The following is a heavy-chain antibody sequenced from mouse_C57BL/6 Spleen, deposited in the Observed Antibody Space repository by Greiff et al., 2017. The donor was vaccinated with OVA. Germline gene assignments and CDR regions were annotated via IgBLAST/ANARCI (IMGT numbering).Heavy chain of an antibody. CDR2: ISYSGST. CDR1: GYSITSGYD. CDR3: ARGGTYYSNPFDY. D-gene: IGHD2-5*01. Sequence: VQLQQSGPGMVKPSQSLSLTCTVTGYSITSGYDWHWLRHFPGNKLEWMGYISYSGSTNYNPSLKSRISITHDTSKNHFFLKLNSVTTEDTATYYCARGGTYYSNPFDYWGQGTTLTVSS. J-gene: IGHJ2*01. V-gene: IGHV3-1*01.